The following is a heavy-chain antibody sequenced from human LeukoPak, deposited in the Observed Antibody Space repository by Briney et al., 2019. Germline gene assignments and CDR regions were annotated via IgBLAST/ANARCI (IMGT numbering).Heavy chain of an antibody. CDR1: GFTFSSYS. V-gene: IGHV3-48*01. J-gene: IGHJ5*02. CDR3: AKEGYCSGGSCYWWTGIPRRWFDP. CDR2: VSSSSSTM. Sequence: PGGSLRLSCAASGFTFSSYSMNWVRQAPWKGLEWVSYVSSSSSTMYYADSVKGRFTISRDNSKNTLYLQMNSLRAEDTAVYYCAKEGYCSGGSCYWWTGIPRRWFDPWGQGTLVTVSS. D-gene: IGHD2-15*01.